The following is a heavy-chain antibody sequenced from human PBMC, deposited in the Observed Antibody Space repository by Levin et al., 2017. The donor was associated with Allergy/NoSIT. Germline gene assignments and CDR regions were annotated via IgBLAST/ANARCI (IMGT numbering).Heavy chain of an antibody. J-gene: IGHJ5*02. CDR1: GYTFRNYG. D-gene: IGHD2-21*01. Sequence: PGGSLRLSCKASGYTFRNYGISWVRQAPGRGLEWLGWISTDTGNRHYAQNLQGRVTMTTDTSTDTAHLELRSLRSDDTAIYYCARLVVGAKGWFAPWGQGTPVTVSS. V-gene: IGHV1-18*01. CDR2: ISTDTGNR. CDR3: ARLVVGAKGWFAP.